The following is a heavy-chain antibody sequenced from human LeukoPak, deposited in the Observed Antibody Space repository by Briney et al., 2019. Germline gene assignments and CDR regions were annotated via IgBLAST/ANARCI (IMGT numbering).Heavy chain of an antibody. J-gene: IGHJ4*01. Sequence: PGGSLRLSCAASGSTFSSYSMNWVRQAPGKGLEWVSFISSSSSTIYYADSVKGRFTISRDNAKNSLYLQMNSLRAEDTAVYYCARHRGGSYSAIDYWGQGTLVTVYS. V-gene: IGHV3-48*04. CDR2: ISSSSSTI. CDR3: ARHRGGSYSAIDY. D-gene: IGHD1-26*01. CDR1: GSTFSSYS.